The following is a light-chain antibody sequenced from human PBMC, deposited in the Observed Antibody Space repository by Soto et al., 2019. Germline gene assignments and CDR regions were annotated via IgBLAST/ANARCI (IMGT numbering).Light chain of an antibody. CDR1: QSVSTY. J-gene: IGKJ3*01. CDR2: DAS. V-gene: IGKV3-11*01. Sequence: EIVLTQSPATLSLSPGERATLSCRASQSVSTYLAWYQQKPGQAPRLLIYDASNRATGIPARFSGGGSGTDFTLTIDNLEPEDFAVYYCQQYNNWPRTFGPGTKVDIK. CDR3: QQYNNWPRT.